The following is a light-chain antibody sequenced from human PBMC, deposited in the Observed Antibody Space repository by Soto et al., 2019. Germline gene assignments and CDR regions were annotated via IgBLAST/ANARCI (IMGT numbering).Light chain of an antibody. CDR3: LLYYGGAPV. J-gene: IGLJ3*02. V-gene: IGLV7-43*01. CDR2: STS. CDR1: AAAVTSGYY. Sequence: QAVVTQEPSLTVSPGGTVTLTCASSAAAVTSGYYPNWFQQKLGQAPRARIYSTSNKQSWTPARFSGSLLGGKAALTLSGVQPEDEAVYYCLLYYGGAPVFGGGTKLTVL.